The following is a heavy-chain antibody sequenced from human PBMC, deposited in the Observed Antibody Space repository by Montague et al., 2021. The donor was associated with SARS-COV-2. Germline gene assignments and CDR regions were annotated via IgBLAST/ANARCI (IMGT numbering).Heavy chain of an antibody. J-gene: IGHJ3*02. V-gene: IGHV4-4*07. CDR1: GGSISSYY. CDR2: IYTSGST. D-gene: IGHD3-22*01. CDR3: ARGALFYDSSGYYSDAFDI. Sequence: SETLSLTCTASGGSISSYYWNWIRQSAGKGLEWIGRIYTSGSTNYDPSLKSRVTMSVDTSKNQFSLKLSSVTAADTAVYYCARGALFYDSSGYYSDAFDIWGRGTMVTISS.